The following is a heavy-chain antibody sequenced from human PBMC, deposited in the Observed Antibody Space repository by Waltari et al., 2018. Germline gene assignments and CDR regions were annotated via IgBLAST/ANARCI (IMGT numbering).Heavy chain of an antibody. CDR2: IYTSGST. D-gene: IGHD3-3*01. CDR3: ASLFWSGYYYFDY. V-gene: IGHV4-61*09. CDR1: GGSISSGSYY. J-gene: IGHJ4*02. Sequence: QVQLQESGPGLVKPSQTLSLTCTVSGGSISSGSYYWSWIRQPAGKGLEWIGYIYTSGSTNYNPSLNSLGTISVDTSKNQCSLKLSSVTAADTAVYYCASLFWSGYYYFDYWGQGTLVTVSS.